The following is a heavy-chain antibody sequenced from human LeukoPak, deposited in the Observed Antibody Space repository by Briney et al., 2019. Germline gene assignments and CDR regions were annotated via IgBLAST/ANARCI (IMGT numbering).Heavy chain of an antibody. V-gene: IGHV3-53*01. CDR1: GFTVSSTY. Sequence: PGGSLRLSCAASGFTVSSTYMSWVRQAPGKGLEWVSLLYSDGTTQYADSVRGRFTISRDSSRNTMYLQMNSLRAEDTAVYYCAKEGPHRGSYYLDFDSWGQGTLVTVSS. CDR2: LYSDGTT. J-gene: IGHJ4*02. D-gene: IGHD1-26*01. CDR3: AKEGPHRGSYYLDFDS.